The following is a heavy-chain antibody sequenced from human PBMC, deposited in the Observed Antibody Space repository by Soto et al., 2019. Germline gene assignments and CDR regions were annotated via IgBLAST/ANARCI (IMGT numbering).Heavy chain of an antibody. Sequence: SETLSLTCTVSGGSISSSSYYWGWIRQPQGKSLEWIGGIYYSRRTYYNPSLKSRVTISVDTSKNQFSLKLSSVTAADTAVYYCARLLLGSESYLYYYYYMDVWGKGTTVTVSS. CDR1: GGSISSSSYY. J-gene: IGHJ6*03. CDR3: ARLLLGSESYLYYYYYMDV. D-gene: IGHD3-10*01. V-gene: IGHV4-39*01. CDR2: IYYSRRT.